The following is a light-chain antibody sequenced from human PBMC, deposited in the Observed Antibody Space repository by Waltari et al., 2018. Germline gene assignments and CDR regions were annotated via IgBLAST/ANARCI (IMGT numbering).Light chain of an antibody. Sequence: QSALTKPRSVSGSPGQSVTIPCISTTSNTDGYNYFFLYQHHSGEAPKHIIYDINKRPSGVPDRFSGSRSGNTASLTISRLQAEDEADYYCSSYAGSDTFVVLGGGTKVTVL. CDR1: TSNTDGYNY. V-gene: IGLV2-11*01. J-gene: IGLJ2*01. CDR3: SSYAGSDTFVV. CDR2: DIN.